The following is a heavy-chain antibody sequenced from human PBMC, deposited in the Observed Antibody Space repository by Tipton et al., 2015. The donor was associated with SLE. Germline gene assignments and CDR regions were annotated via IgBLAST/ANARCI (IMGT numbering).Heavy chain of an antibody. CDR1: GFAFSNYG. V-gene: IGHV3-33*01. J-gene: IGHJ4*02. CDR3: ARDQSGSYSPPGY. Sequence: QLVQSGGGVVQPGRSLRLSCAASGFAFSNYGMHWVRQAPGKGLEWVAVIWYDGSIKYYADSVKGRFTISRDNSKNTLYLQMNSLRAEDTAVYYCARDQSGSYSPPGYWGQGTLVTVSS. D-gene: IGHD1-26*01. CDR2: IWYDGSIK.